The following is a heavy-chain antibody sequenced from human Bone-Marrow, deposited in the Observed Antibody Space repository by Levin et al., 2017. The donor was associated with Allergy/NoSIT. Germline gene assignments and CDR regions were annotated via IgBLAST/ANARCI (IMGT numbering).Heavy chain of an antibody. CDR1: GFTFTSVA. CDR2: IAVGSGNT. Sequence: SVKVSCKASGFTFTSVAIHWVRQARGQRLEWMGWIAVGSGNTRFAQRFQERVTLSRDMSTSTAYMELSTLSSEDTAVYYCAADYLGGLDYWGQGALVTVSS. J-gene: IGHJ4*02. V-gene: IGHV1-58*02. CDR3: AADYLGGLDY. D-gene: IGHD3-16*01.